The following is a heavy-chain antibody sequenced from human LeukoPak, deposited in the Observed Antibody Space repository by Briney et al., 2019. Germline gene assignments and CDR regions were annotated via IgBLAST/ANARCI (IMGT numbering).Heavy chain of an antibody. CDR1: GFTVSSNY. CDR3: ARDGYSSGWYRDYGMDV. J-gene: IGHJ6*02. Sequence: PGGSLRLSCAASGFTVSSNYMSWVRQAPGKGLEWVSVIYSGGSTYYADTVKGRFTLPRATPKNTLYLQMNSLRAEDTAVYYCARDGYSSGWYRDYGMDVWGQGTTVPVSS. V-gene: IGHV3-66*01. CDR2: IYSGGST. D-gene: IGHD6-19*01.